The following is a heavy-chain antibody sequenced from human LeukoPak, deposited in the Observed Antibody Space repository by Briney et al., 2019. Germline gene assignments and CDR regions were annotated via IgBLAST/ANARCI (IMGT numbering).Heavy chain of an antibody. Sequence: SETLSLTCAVYGGSFSGYYWSWIRQPPGKGLEWIGEINHSGSTNYNPSLKSRVTISVDTSRNQFSLKLSSVTAADTAVYYCASRPYYYGSGSLGYYFDYWGQGTLVTVSS. CDR2: INHSGST. D-gene: IGHD3-10*01. J-gene: IGHJ4*02. CDR3: ASRPYYYGSGSLGYYFDY. CDR1: GGSFSGYY. V-gene: IGHV4-34*01.